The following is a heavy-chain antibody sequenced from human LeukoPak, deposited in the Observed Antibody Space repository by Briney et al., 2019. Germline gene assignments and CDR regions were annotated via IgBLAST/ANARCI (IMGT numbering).Heavy chain of an antibody. Sequence: GKSLKISCRCSGYSFSNYWIAWVRQMPGKDLEWMGIIYPGDSDTRASPSFQGQVTISADTSIGTAHLQWSSLKATDTAIYYCARSAQLKWFGSPQRPYYYAVDVWGQGTTVTASS. D-gene: IGHD3-10*01. CDR2: IYPGDSDT. CDR1: GYSFSNYW. CDR3: ARSAQLKWFGSPQRPYYYAVDV. V-gene: IGHV5-51*01. J-gene: IGHJ6*02.